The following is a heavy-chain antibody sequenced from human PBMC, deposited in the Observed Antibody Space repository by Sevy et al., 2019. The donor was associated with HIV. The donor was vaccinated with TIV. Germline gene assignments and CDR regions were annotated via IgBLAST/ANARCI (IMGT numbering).Heavy chain of an antibody. CDR2: LKSKAYGGTV. V-gene: IGHV3-49*04. Sequence: GGSLRLSCTASGFTFGDYCMSWVRQAPGKGLEWVAFLKSKAYGGTVDHAASVKGRFTISRDDSKSIAYLQMNDLNTGDKGVYYCKRGKGAQSIFDYWGQGALVTVSS. D-gene: IGHD3-16*01. J-gene: IGHJ4*02. CDR1: GFTFGDYC. CDR3: KRGKGAQSIFDY.